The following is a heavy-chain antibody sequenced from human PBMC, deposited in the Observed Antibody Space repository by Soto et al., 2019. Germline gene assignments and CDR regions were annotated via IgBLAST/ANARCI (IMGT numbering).Heavy chain of an antibody. CDR1: GGSFSGYY. Sequence: SETLSLTCAVYGGSFSGYYWSWIRQPPGKGLEWIGEINHSGSTNYNPSLKSRVTISVDTSKNQFSLKLSSVTAADTAVYYCARGLVSRGQDAFDIWGQGTMVTVSS. CDR2: INHSGST. V-gene: IGHV4-34*01. D-gene: IGHD2-2*01. CDR3: ARGLVSRGQDAFDI. J-gene: IGHJ3*02.